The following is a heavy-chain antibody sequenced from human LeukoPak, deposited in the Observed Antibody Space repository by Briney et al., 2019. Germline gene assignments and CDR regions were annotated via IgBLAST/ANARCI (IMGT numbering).Heavy chain of an antibody. CDR2: INPNSGGT. D-gene: IGHD6-19*01. CDR3: ARDLKMGYSSGRYSWGTGSSNDY. Sequence: ASVKVSCKASGYTFTGYYMHWVRQAPGQGLEWMGWINPNSGGTNYAQKLQGRVTMTTDTSTSTAYMELRSLRSDDTAVYYCARDLKMGYSSGRYSWGTGSSNDYWGQGTLVTVSS. CDR1: GYTFTGYY. V-gene: IGHV1-2*02. J-gene: IGHJ4*02.